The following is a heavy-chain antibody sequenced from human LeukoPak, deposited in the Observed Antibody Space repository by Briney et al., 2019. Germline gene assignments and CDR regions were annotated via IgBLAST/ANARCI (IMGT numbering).Heavy chain of an antibody. V-gene: IGHV4-34*01. Sequence: SETLSLTCAVYGGSFSGYYWSWIRQPPGKGLEWIGEINHSGSTNYNPSLKSRVTISVDTSKNQFSLKLSSVTAADTAVYYCARSLSYWGQGTLVTVSS. CDR3: ARSLSY. CDR1: GGSFSGYY. J-gene: IGHJ4*02. D-gene: IGHD4/OR15-4a*01. CDR2: INHSGST.